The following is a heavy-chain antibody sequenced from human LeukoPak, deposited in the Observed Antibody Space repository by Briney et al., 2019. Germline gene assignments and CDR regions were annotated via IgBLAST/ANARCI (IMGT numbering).Heavy chain of an antibody. D-gene: IGHD1-26*01. CDR2: IYYSGST. J-gene: IGHJ4*02. Sequence: SETLSLTCTVSGGSVSSGSYYWSWIRQPPGKVLEWIGYIYYSGSTNYNPSLKSRVTISVDTSKNQFSLKLSSVTAADTAVYYCARDLVGATYFDYWGQGTLVTVSS. CDR3: ARDLVGATYFDY. V-gene: IGHV4-61*01. CDR1: GGSVSSGSYY.